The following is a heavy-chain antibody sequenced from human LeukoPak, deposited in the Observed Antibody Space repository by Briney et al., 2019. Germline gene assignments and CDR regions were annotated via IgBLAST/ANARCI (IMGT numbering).Heavy chain of an antibody. CDR3: ARDQRPDYGDYVEEAFDY. D-gene: IGHD4-17*01. V-gene: IGHV3-21*01. CDR1: GPTFSSHS. CDR2: ISSSSSYI. Sequence: GGSLRLSCAASGPTFSSHSMNWFRHLPRKGLEWVSSISSSSSYIYYADSVKGRFTISRDNAKNSLYLQMNSLRAEDTAVYYCARDQRPDYGDYVEEAFDYWGQGTLVTVSS. J-gene: IGHJ4*02.